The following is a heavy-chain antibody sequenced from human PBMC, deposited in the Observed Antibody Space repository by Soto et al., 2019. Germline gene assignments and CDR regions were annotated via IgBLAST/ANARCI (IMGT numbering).Heavy chain of an antibody. CDR2: IYHSGST. J-gene: IGHJ6*02. Sequence: QLQLQESDSGLVKPSQTLSLTCAVSGGSISSGGYSWSWIRQPPGKGLEWIGYIYHSGSTYYNPSLKSRVTISVDRAKNQCSLKLSSVTAADTAVDYWASKYYGSGSYRDYYYGMDVWGQGTTVTVSS. CDR3: ASKYYGSGSYRDYYYGMDV. CDR1: GGSISSGGYS. D-gene: IGHD3-10*01. V-gene: IGHV4-30-2*01.